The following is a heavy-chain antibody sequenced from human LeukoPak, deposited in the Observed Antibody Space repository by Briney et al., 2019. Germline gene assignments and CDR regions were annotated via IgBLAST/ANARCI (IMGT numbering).Heavy chain of an antibody. D-gene: IGHD3-22*01. J-gene: IGHJ4*02. CDR2: ISYDGSNK. Sequence: GGSLRLSCAASGFTFSSYAMHWVRQAPGKGLEWVAVISYDGSNKYYADSVKGRFTISRDNSKNTLYLQMNSLRAEDTAVYYCARDYYDRSGCPDYWGQGTLVTVSS. CDR1: GFTFSSYA. CDR3: ARDYYDRSGCPDY. V-gene: IGHV3-30-3*01.